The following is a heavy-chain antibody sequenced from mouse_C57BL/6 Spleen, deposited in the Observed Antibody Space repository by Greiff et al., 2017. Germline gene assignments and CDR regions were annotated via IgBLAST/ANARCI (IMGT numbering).Heavy chain of an antibody. J-gene: IGHJ4*01. CDR2: ISSGSSTI. Sequence: EVKLMESGGGLVKPGGSLKLSCAASGFTFSDYGMHWVRQAPEKGLEWVAYISSGSSTIYYADTVKGRFTISRDNAKNTLFLQMTSLRSEDTAMYYCASPDDSYAMDYWGQGTSVTVSS. CDR3: ASPDDSYAMDY. V-gene: IGHV5-17*01. CDR1: GFTFSDYG.